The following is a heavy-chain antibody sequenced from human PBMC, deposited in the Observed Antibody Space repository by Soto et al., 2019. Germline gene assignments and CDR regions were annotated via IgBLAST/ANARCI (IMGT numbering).Heavy chain of an antibody. J-gene: IGHJ4*02. CDR2: IYYTGST. CDR3: ARPDRLGAILYSSSWFFEF. D-gene: IGHD6-13*01. V-gene: IGHV4-39*01. CDR1: GVSISGSDYY. Sequence: QLKLQESGPGLVKPSETLSLTCVVSGVSISGSDYYWAWIRQSPGKGLEWIGSIYYTGSTDYNPSLSSRVTISVDTSKNLLSLTLSSVTAADAAVYFCARPDRLGAILYSSSWFFEFWGQGTLVAVSS.